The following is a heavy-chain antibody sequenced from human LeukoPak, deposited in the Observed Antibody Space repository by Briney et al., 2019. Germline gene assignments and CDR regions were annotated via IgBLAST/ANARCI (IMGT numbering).Heavy chain of an antibody. CDR2: IYYSGST. CDR3: ARGDYYDSSRYYYGGVDY. J-gene: IGHJ4*02. D-gene: IGHD3-22*01. CDR1: GFTFSGSA. V-gene: IGHV4-59*01. Sequence: GSLRLACAASGFTFSGSAMHWVRQPPGKGLEWVGYIYYSGSTNYNPSLKSGVTISVDTSKHQFSLKLSSVTAADAPVYYCARGDYYDSSRYYYGGVDYWGQRTLVTVSS.